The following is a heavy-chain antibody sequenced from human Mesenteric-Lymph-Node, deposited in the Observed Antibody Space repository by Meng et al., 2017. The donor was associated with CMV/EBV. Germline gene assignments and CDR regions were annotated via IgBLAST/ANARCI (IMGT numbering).Heavy chain of an antibody. D-gene: IGHD6-13*01. J-gene: IGHJ5*02. V-gene: IGHV4-59*01. CDR1: GVYISDYY. CDR3: ARGSSNWYPSNWFDP. CDR2: MHNSGST. Sequence: VSGVYISDYYWSWIRQPPGKGLEWIASMHNSGSTNYNPSLMGRVTISLDTSNSQFSLRLSSVTAADTAVYYCARGSSNWYPSNWFDPWGQGTLVTVSS.